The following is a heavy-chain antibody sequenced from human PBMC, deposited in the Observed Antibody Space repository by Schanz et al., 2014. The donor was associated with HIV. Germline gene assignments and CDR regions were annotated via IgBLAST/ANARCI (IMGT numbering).Heavy chain of an antibody. J-gene: IGHJ6*02. CDR1: GFTFDDYA. D-gene: IGHD3-10*01. CDR3: AKGIMGSTEFYYGMDV. Sequence: EVQLVESGGGLVQPGRSLRLSCAASGFTFDDYAMHWVRLIPGKGLEWVSGISWNSGSLGYADSVKGRFTISRDSAKNSLYLQMMSLRKEDTALYYCAKGIMGSTEFYYGMDVWGQGTTVTVSS. CDR2: ISWNSGSL. V-gene: IGHV3-9*01.